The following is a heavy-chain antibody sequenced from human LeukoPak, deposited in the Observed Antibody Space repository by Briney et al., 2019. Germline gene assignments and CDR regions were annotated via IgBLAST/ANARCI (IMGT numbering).Heavy chain of an antibody. CDR2: INADGSRT. Sequence: PGGSLRLSCAASGFTFSTYEMHWVRQAPGKGLVWVSRINADGSRTGYADSVKGRFTFSRDNARNTLYLQMNSLRAEVTAVYYCARELPREVTLDYWGQGTLVTVSS. V-gene: IGHV3-74*01. J-gene: IGHJ4*02. CDR1: GFTFSTYE. CDR3: ARELPREVTLDY. D-gene: IGHD2-21*02.